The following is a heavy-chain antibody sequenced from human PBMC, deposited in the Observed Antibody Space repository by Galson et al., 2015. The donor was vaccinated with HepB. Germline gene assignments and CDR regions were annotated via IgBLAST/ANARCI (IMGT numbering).Heavy chain of an antibody. D-gene: IGHD2-8*01. CDR2: ISTYNDVT. Sequence: SVKVSCKATGYTFNTYGIFWVRQAPGQGLEWVGWISTYNDVTNYAQKFQGRVTMTTDTSTSTAYLELRSLRSDDTAVYYCAKDNDHNFDYWDQGTLVTVSS. CDR1: GYTFNTYG. CDR3: AKDNDHNFDY. V-gene: IGHV1-18*04. J-gene: IGHJ4*02.